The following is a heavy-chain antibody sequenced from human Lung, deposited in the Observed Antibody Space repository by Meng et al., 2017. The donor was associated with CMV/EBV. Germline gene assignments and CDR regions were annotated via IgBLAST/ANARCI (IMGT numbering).Heavy chain of an antibody. V-gene: IGHV3-9*01. CDR1: GFIFDDYA. Sequence: SCAASGFIFDDYAMHWVGQAPGKGLEWVSGISWNSGSIGYADSVKGRFTVSRDNAKNSLYLQMNSLRAEDTALYYCEKDISFSILGFFDYWGQGTXVTVSS. D-gene: IGHD2/OR15-2a*01. J-gene: IGHJ4*02. CDR2: ISWNSGSI. CDR3: EKDISFSILGFFDY.